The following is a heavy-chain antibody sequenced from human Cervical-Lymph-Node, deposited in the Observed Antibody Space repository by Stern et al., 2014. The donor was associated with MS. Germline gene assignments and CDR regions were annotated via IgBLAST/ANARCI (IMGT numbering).Heavy chain of an antibody. CDR1: GFTVSNNY. CDR2: IYTADST. J-gene: IGHJ3*02. V-gene: IGHV3-53*01. Sequence: VQLVQSGGGLIQPGGSLRLSCAAPGFTVSNNYMSWVRQAPGKGLEWVSLIYTADSTNNADSVKGRFTISRDSSKTKLFLQMNSLRAEDTAVYYCARAIFGVNTAAMAPDAFDTWGQGTMVTVSS. D-gene: IGHD3-3*01. CDR3: ARAIFGVNTAAMAPDAFDT.